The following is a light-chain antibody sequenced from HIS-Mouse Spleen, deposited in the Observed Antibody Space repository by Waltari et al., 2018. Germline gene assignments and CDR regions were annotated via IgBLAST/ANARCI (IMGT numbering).Light chain of an antibody. Sequence: QSALTQPASVSGSPGQSIPISCTGTSSDVGSYNLVSWYQQHPGKAPKLMIYEGSKRPSGVSNRFSGSKSGNTASLTISGLQAEDEADYYCCSYAGSSTLVFGGGTKLNVL. CDR3: CSYAGSSTLV. CDR1: SSDVGSYNL. CDR2: EGS. V-gene: IGLV2-23*01. J-gene: IGLJ3*02.